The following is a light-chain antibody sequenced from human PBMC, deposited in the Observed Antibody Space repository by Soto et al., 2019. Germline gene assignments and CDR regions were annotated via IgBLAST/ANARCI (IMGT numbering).Light chain of an antibody. CDR3: QQYNNWPLQT. Sequence: EVVMTQSPATLSVSPGERATLSCRASQSISSDLAWYQQKPGQGPRLLIYAASTRATGIPARFSGSGSGTEFTLTISSLQSEDFAVYYCQQYNNWPLQTFGQGTKVEVQ. CDR2: AAS. V-gene: IGKV3-15*01. CDR1: QSISSD. J-gene: IGKJ1*01.